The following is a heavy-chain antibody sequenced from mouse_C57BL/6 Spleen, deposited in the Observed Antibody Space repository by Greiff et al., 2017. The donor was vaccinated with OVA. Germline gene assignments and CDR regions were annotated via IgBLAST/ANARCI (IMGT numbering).Heavy chain of an antibody. CDR3: ARSGGSRSYFDY. CDR1: GYAFSSSW. V-gene: IGHV1-82*01. Sequence: VQLVESGPELVKPGASVKISCKASGYAFSSSWMNWVKQRPGKGLEWIGRIYPGDGDTNYNGKFKGKATLTADKSSSTAYMQLSSLTSEDSAVYFCARSGGSRSYFDYWGQGTTLTVSS. J-gene: IGHJ2*01. D-gene: IGHD3-1*01. CDR2: IYPGDGDT.